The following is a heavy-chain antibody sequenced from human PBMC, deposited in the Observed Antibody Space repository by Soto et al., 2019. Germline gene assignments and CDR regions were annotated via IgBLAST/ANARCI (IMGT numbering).Heavy chain of an antibody. Sequence: ASVKVSCKASGYTFTGYYMHWVRQAPGQGLEWMGWINPNSGGTNHAQKFQGWVTMTRDTSISTAYMELSRLRSDDTAVYYCARGYSSSWYVPFDYWGQGTLVTVSS. J-gene: IGHJ4*02. CDR1: GYTFTGYY. D-gene: IGHD6-13*01. CDR2: INPNSGGT. V-gene: IGHV1-2*04. CDR3: ARGYSSSWYVPFDY.